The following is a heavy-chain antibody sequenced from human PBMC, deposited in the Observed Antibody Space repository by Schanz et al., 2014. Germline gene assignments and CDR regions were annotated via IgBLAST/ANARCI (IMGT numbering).Heavy chain of an antibody. V-gene: IGHV3-30*04. D-gene: IGHD3-10*01. CDR2: ISYDGSNK. J-gene: IGHJ4*02. CDR1: GFTFSSYA. Sequence: QGQLVESGGGVVQPGRSLRLSCAASGFTFSSYAMHWVRQAPGKGLEWVAVISYDGSNKYYADSVKGRFTISRDNSKNTLYLQMNSLRAEDTAVYYCARDLARYYYGSGTDYWGQGTLVTVSS. CDR3: ARDLARYYYGSGTDY.